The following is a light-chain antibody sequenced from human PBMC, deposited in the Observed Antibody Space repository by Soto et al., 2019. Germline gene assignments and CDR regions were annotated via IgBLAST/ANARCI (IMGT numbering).Light chain of an antibody. Sequence: DIQMTQSPSSLSASVGDRITITCQASQDIRNHLNWYQQKPGKAPKILIYDASNLEAGVPSRFGGSGSGTDFTFSISSLHPEDIATYYCQQYLNVLTFGGGTKVEIK. J-gene: IGKJ4*01. CDR2: DAS. CDR1: QDIRNH. CDR3: QQYLNVLT. V-gene: IGKV1-33*01.